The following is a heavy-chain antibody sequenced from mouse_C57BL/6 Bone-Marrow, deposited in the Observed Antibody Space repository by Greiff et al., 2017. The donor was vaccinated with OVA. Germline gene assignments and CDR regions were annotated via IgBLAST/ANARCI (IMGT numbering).Heavy chain of an antibody. D-gene: IGHD2-1*01. Sequence: VQLKESGAELVRPGASVKLSCTASGFNIKDDYMHWVKQRPEQGLEWIGWIDPENGDTEYASKFQGKATITADTSSNTAYLQLSSLTSEDTAVYYCTTHGNSWFAYWGQGTLVTVSA. CDR2: IDPENGDT. CDR1: GFNIKDDY. V-gene: IGHV14-4*01. J-gene: IGHJ3*01. CDR3: TTHGNSWFAY.